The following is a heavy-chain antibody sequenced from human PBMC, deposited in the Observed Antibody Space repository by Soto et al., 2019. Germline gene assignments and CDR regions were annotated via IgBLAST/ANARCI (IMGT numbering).Heavy chain of an antibody. CDR2: ISAAGDP. CDR1: GFTFRNYD. V-gene: IGHV3-13*05. CDR3: ARTDRDFYGLDV. J-gene: IGHJ6*02. Sequence: EVQLVESGRGLVQPGGSLRLSCEASGFTFRNYDMHWVRQGTGKGLEWVSGISAAGDPDYADSVEGRFTISRENAQNSFFQQMNSLRVGDTAVYYCARTDRDFYGLDVWGQGTTVIVSS.